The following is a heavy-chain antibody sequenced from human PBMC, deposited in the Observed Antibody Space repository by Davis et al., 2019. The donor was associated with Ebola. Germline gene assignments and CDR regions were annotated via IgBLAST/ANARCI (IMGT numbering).Heavy chain of an antibody. Sequence: ASVKVSCKASGYTFTGYYMHWVRQAPGQGLEWMGWINPNSGGTNYAQKFQGRVTMTRDTSISTAYMELSRLRSDDTAVYYCAKEGLWFRGTFDYWGQGTLVTVSS. V-gene: IGHV1-2*02. CDR3: AKEGLWFRGTFDY. CDR1: GYTFTGYY. J-gene: IGHJ4*02. CDR2: INPNSGGT. D-gene: IGHD3-10*01.